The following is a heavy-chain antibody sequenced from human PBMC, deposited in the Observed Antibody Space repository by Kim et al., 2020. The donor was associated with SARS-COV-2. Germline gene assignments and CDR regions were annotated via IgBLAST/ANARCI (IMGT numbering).Heavy chain of an antibody. CDR3: ARVGWDFSDYYYYMDV. CDR1: GFTFSSYA. V-gene: IGHV3-30-3*01. Sequence: GGSLRLSCAASGFTFSSYAMHWVRQAPGKGLEWVAVISYDGSNKYYADSVKGRFTISRDNSKNTLYLQMNSLRAEDTAVYYCARVGWDFSDYYYYMDVWGKGTTVTVSS. D-gene: IGHD6-19*01. J-gene: IGHJ6*03. CDR2: ISYDGSNK.